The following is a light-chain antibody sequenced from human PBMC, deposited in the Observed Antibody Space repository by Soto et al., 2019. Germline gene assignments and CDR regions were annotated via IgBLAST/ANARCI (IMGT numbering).Light chain of an antibody. CDR2: GAS. Sequence: DIQMTQSPSSLSASVGDRVTITCRASQSISNYLNWYQQKPGKAPKLLMYGASSLQSGVPSRFSGSGSGTHFTLTISSLQPEDFVTYYCQQSYDTPHTFGQGTKVEIK. J-gene: IGKJ1*01. V-gene: IGKV1-39*01. CDR3: QQSYDTPHT. CDR1: QSISNY.